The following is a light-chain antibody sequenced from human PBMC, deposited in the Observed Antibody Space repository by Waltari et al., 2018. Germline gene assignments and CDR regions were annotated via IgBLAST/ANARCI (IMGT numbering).Light chain of an antibody. CDR1: TLPRKY. CDR3: YSTDSSSKGV. V-gene: IGLV3-10*01. Sequence: SYELTQPPSVSVSPGQTARITCSGATLPRKYAYWYQQKSGQAPVLVIFEDNQGPSGIPGGFSCSSAGTMATLTISGAQVEDEADYYCYSTDSSSKGVFGAGTKVTVL. J-gene: IGLJ1*01. CDR2: EDN.